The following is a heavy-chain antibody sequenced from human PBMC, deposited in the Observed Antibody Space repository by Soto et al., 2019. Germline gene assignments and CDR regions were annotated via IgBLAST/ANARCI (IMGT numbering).Heavy chain of an antibody. CDR1: GDTFSFYT. CDR3: ATSYGSGYRAVDS. D-gene: IGHD3-10*01. V-gene: IGHV1-69*02. CDR2: INPILSMS. Sequence: QVQLVQSGAEVKKPGSSVKVSCKASGDTFSFYTINWVRQAPGLGLEWVGRINPILSMSNYAQKFQGRVTMTADKSTNTAYMELRSLRSEDTAMYFCATSYGSGYRAVDSWGQGALVTVSS. J-gene: IGHJ4*02.